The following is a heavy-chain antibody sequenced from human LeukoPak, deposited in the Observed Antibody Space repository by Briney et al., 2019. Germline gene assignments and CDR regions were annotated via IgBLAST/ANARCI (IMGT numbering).Heavy chain of an antibody. D-gene: IGHD3-3*01. J-gene: IGHJ4*02. Sequence: PGGSLRLSCAASGFTFSNAWMSWVRQAPGKGLEWVGRIKSKTDGGITDYAAPVKGRFTISRDDSKNTLYLQMNSLKTEDTAVYYCTTDIIARTKSKLYGDYTDYWGQGTLVTVSS. CDR2: IKSKTDGGIT. CDR1: GFTFSNAW. CDR3: TTDIIARTKSKLYGDYTDY. V-gene: IGHV3-15*01.